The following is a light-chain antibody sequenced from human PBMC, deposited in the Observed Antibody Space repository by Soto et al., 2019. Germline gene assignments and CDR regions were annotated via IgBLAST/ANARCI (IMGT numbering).Light chain of an antibody. Sequence: QSVLTQPPSASGSPGQSVTISCTGTSSDVGGYNYVSWYQQYPGRAPKLMIYEVTKRPSGVPDRFSGSKSGNTASLTVSGLQAEDEADCYCNSYAASNNFYFVFGGGTKVTVL. CDR3: NSYAASNNFYFV. J-gene: IGLJ3*02. CDR1: SSDVGGYNY. CDR2: EVT. V-gene: IGLV2-8*01.